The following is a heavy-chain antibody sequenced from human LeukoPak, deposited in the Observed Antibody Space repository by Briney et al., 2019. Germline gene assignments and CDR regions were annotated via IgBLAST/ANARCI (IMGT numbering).Heavy chain of an antibody. Sequence: SGTLSLTCAVSGGSISSSNWWSWVRQPPGQGLEWIGEIYHSGSTNYNPSLKSRVTISVDTSKNQFSLKLSSVTAADTAVYYCARDDSGTIDPWGQGTLVTVSS. CDR3: ARDDSGTIDP. V-gene: IGHV4-4*02. J-gene: IGHJ5*02. D-gene: IGHD1-1*01. CDR2: IYHSGST. CDR1: GGSISSSNW.